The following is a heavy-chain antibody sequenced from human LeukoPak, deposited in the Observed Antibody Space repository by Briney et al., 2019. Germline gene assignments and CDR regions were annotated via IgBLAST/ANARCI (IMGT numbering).Heavy chain of an antibody. CDR3: AKARIAAAGTGAFDV. V-gene: IGHV3-23*01. Sequence: PGGSLRLSCAVSGFTVSSYGMTWVRQAPGKGLEWVSAFSATDGSAQYAESVKGSFTISRDNSKNSLYLQMNSLRDEDTAVYYCAKARIAAAGTGAFDVWGQGTMVTVSS. D-gene: IGHD6-13*01. J-gene: IGHJ3*01. CDR2: FSATDGSA. CDR1: GFTVSSYG.